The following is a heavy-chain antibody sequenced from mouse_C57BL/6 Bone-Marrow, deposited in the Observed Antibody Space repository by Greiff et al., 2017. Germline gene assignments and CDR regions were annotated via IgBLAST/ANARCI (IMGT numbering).Heavy chain of an antibody. Sequence: QVQLQQPGAELVKPGASVKLSCKASGYTFTSYWMHWVKQRPGQGLEWIGMIHPNSGSTNYNEKFKSKATLTVDKSSSTAYMQLSSLTSEDSAVYYCARLEGGYGDAMDYWGQGTSVTVSS. J-gene: IGHJ4*01. D-gene: IGHD1-2*01. CDR3: ARLEGGYGDAMDY. CDR1: GYTFTSYW. V-gene: IGHV1-64*01. CDR2: IHPNSGST.